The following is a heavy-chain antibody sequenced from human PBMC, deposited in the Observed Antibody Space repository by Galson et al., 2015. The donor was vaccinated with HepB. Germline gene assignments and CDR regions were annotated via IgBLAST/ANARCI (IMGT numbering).Heavy chain of an antibody. D-gene: IGHD6-13*01. CDR2: IKQDGSEK. V-gene: IGHV3-7*03. CDR1: GFTFSSYW. Sequence: SLRLSCAASGFTFSSYWMSWVRQAPGKGLEWVANIKQDGSEKYYVDSVKGRFTISRDNAKNSLYLQMNSLRAEDTAVYYCARDGGAAAGPEYYYYYYGMDVWGQGTTVTVSS. CDR3: ARDGGAAAGPEYYYYYYGMDV. J-gene: IGHJ6*02.